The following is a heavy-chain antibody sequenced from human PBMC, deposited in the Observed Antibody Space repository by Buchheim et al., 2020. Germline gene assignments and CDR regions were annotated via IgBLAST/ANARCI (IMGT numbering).Heavy chain of an antibody. CDR3: AREVLITMIVVVSVDRGMDV. CDR1: GYTFTGYY. J-gene: IGHJ6*02. V-gene: IGHV1-2*06. Sequence: VKKPGASVKVSCKASGYTFTGYYMHWVRQAPGQGLEWMGRINPNSGGTNYAQKFQGRVTMTRDTSISTAYMELSRLRSDDTAVYYCAREVLITMIVVVSVDRGMDVWGQGTT. D-gene: IGHD3-22*01. CDR2: INPNSGGT.